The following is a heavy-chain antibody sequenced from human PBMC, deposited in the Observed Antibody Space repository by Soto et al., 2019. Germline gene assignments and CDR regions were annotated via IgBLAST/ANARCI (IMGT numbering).Heavy chain of an antibody. CDR1: GGSVSSGSYY. D-gene: IGHD5-12*01. CDR2: IYYSGST. Sequence: SETLSLTCTVSGGSVSSGSYYWSWIRQPPGKGLEWIGYIYYSGSTNYNPSLKSRVTISVDTSKNQFSLKLSSVTAADTAVYYCAREGTDGYNYLSYYGMDVWGQGXTVTVYS. V-gene: IGHV4-61*01. CDR3: AREGTDGYNYLSYYGMDV. J-gene: IGHJ6*02.